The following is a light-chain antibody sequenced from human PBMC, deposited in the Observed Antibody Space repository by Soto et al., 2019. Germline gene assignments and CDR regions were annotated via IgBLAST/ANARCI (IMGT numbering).Light chain of an antibody. Sequence: EIVLTQSPGTLSLSPGERATLSCRASQSVSSSYLAWYQQKPGQAPMLLIYGASSRATGIPDRFSASGSGTDFTLTISRLEPEDFAVYYCQQYGSSPLTFGGGTKVEIK. J-gene: IGKJ4*01. CDR3: QQYGSSPLT. CDR1: QSVSSSY. CDR2: GAS. V-gene: IGKV3-20*01.